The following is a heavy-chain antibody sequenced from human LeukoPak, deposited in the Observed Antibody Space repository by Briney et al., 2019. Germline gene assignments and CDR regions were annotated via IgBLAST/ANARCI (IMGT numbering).Heavy chain of an antibody. CDR2: INHSGTT. D-gene: IGHD6-19*01. J-gene: IGHJ3*01. CDR3: ARNQAVAANRGASDV. V-gene: IGHV4-34*01. CDR1: GGSFSGYY. Sequence: SETLSLTCAVYGGSFSGYYWSWIRQPPGKGLEWIGEINHSGTTNYNPSLKSRVTISVDTSKKQFSLKLDSVTEIDTAMYYCARNQAVAANRGASDVWGQGTMVTVSS.